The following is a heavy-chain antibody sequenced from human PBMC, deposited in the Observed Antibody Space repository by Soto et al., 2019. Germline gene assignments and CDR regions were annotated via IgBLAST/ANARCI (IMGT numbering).Heavy chain of an antibody. CDR3: ARYRYYYDSSGSTRSGWFEP. V-gene: IGHV4-30-4*01. CDR1: GGSISSGDYY. Sequence: PSETLSLTCTFSGGSISSGDYYWSWIRQPPGKGLEWIGYIYYSGSTYYNPSLKSRVSISVDTSKNQFSLKLSTVSAADTAVYYCARYRYYYDSSGSTRSGWFEPWGQGTLVTVSS. CDR2: IYYSGST. D-gene: IGHD3-22*01. J-gene: IGHJ5*02.